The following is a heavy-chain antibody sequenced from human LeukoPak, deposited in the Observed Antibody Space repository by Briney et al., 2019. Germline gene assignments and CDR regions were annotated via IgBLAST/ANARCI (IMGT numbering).Heavy chain of an antibody. CDR2: ISWNSGSI. D-gene: IGHD6-6*01. CDR1: GFTFDDYA. V-gene: IGHV3-9*01. J-gene: IGHJ4*02. Sequence: GGSLRLSCAASGFTFDDYAMHWVRQAPGNGLEWVSGISWNSGSIGYADSVKGRFTISRDNAKNSLYLQMNSLRAEDTALYYCAKDMGYSSSALFDYWGQGTLVTVSS. CDR3: AKDMGYSSSALFDY.